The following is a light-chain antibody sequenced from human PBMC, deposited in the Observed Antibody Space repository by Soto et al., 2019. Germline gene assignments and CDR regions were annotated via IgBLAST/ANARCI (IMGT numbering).Light chain of an antibody. J-gene: IGKJ1*01. CDR1: QIVTSTY. V-gene: IGKV3-20*01. Sequence: EIVLTQSPGTLSSSPGERATLSCRASQIVTSTYLAWYQQKPGQAPRLLIFGASIRATGLPDRFSGGGSGTDFTLTISRLEPEDFAVYYCQQYGSSPGTFGQGTKVEIK. CDR2: GAS. CDR3: QQYGSSPGT.